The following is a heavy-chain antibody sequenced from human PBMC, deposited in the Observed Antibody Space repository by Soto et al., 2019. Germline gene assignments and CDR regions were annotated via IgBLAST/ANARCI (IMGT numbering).Heavy chain of an antibody. CDR3: ARAFVDVRGGVPALSDY. Sequence: PGGSLRLSCAASGFTFSSYAMHWVRQAPGKGLEWVAVISYDGSNKYYADSVKGRFTISRDNSKNTLYLQMNSLRAEDTAVYYCARAFVDVRGGVPALSDYWGQGTLVTVSS. V-gene: IGHV3-30-3*01. D-gene: IGHD2-2*01. J-gene: IGHJ4*02. CDR2: ISYDGSNK. CDR1: GFTFSSYA.